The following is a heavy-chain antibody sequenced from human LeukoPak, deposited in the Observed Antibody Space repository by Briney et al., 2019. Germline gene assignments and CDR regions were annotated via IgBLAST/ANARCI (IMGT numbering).Heavy chain of an antibody. Sequence: ASETLSLTCTVSGGSISSYYWSWIRQPPGKGLEWIGYIYYSGSTNYNPSLKSRVTISIDTSKNQFSLKLSSVTAADTAVYYCALVNYYFYGMDVWGQGTTVTVSS. CDR3: ALVNYYFYGMDV. D-gene: IGHD3-16*02. CDR2: IYYSGST. J-gene: IGHJ6*02. CDR1: GGSISSYY. V-gene: IGHV4-59*01.